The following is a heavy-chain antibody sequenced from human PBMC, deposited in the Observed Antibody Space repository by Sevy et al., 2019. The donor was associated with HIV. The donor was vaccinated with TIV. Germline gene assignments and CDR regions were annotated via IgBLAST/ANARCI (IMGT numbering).Heavy chain of an antibody. D-gene: IGHD2-21*01. CDR3: ARDSSYCSGDKCYDVFDI. J-gene: IGHJ3*02. Sequence: GESLKISCAASGFTFSDYWMTWVRQAPGKDLEWVANIKRDESVKHYVDSVKGRFSVSRDNAKNSLYLHMNSLRADDTALYYCARDSSYCSGDKCYDVFDIWGQGTMLTVSS. CDR1: GFTFSDYW. V-gene: IGHV3-7*01. CDR2: IKRDESVK.